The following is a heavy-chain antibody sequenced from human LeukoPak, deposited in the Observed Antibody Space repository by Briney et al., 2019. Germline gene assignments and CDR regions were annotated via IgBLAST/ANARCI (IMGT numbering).Heavy chain of an antibody. CDR2: INSDGSWT. CDR3: VSFYETY. D-gene: IGHD2-2*01. V-gene: IGHV3-74*01. J-gene: IGHJ4*02. CDR1: GNYW. Sequence: QAGGSLRLSCAASGNYWMHWVRQAPGKGLVWVSHINSDGSWTGYADSVKGRFTTSKDNAKNMVYLHMNSLRVDDTAVYYCVSFYETYWGRGTLVTVSS.